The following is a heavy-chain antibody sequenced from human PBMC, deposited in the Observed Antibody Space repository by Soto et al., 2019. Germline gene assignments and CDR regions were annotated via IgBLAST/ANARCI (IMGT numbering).Heavy chain of an antibody. D-gene: IGHD3-22*01. V-gene: IGHV3-53*01. Sequence: EVQLVESGGGLIQPGGSLRLSCAASGFTVSSNYTSWVRQAPGKGLEWVSVIYSGGSTYYADSVKGRFTISRDNSKNTLYLQMNSLRAEDTAVYYCARDRVESGYPEYFQHWGQGTLVTVSS. J-gene: IGHJ1*01. CDR2: IYSGGST. CDR3: ARDRVESGYPEYFQH. CDR1: GFTVSSNY.